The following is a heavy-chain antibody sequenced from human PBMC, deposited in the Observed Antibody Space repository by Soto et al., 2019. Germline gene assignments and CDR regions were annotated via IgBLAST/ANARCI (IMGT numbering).Heavy chain of an antibody. CDR3: AHGGPSYCSGGSCYNY. D-gene: IGHD2-15*01. CDR2: IYWDDDK. Sequence: GSGPTLVNPTQTLTLTCTFSGFSLSTSGVGVGWIRQPPGKALEWLALIYWDDDKRYSPSLKSRLTITKDTSKNQVVLTMTNMDPVDTATYYCAHGGPSYCSGGSCYNYWGQGTLVTVSS. V-gene: IGHV2-5*02. CDR1: GFSLSTSGVG. J-gene: IGHJ4*02.